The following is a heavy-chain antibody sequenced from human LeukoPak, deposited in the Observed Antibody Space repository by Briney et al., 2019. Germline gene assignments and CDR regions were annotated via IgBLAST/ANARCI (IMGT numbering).Heavy chain of an antibody. Sequence: GGSLRLSCAASGFTFSNYWMTWVRQAPGKGLEWVANINRDGSERYYVDSVKGQFTISRDDAKSSLYLQMNSLRAEDTAVYYCARRNAMDVWGQGTTVIVFS. CDR3: ARRNAMDV. J-gene: IGHJ6*02. CDR2: INRDGSER. CDR1: GFTFSNYW. V-gene: IGHV3-7*03.